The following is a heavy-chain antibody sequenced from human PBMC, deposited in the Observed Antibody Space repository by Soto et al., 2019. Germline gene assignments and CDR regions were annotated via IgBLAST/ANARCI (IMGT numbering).Heavy chain of an antibody. CDR3: AKHPYNHLVRPFWHLVL. V-gene: IGHV4-39*01. J-gene: IGHJ2*01. Sequence: QLQLQESGPGLVKSSETLSLTCTVSGDSIGKSKYYWGWIRQPPGKGLEWIGSVFYNGYTYDNPSLKIRVIMSVDTSNNQFSLRKRSVTAADTSVYYCAKHPYNHLVRPFWHLVLCGRGTLVTVST. CDR2: VFYNGYT. CDR1: GDSIGKSKYY. D-gene: IGHD3-22*01.